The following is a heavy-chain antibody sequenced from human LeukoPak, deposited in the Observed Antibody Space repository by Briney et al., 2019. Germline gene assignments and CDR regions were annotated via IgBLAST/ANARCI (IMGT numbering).Heavy chain of an antibody. CDR1: GFTFSSYD. V-gene: IGHV3-13*01. D-gene: IGHD6-25*01. CDR3: ARSRQYSSGSYYFDY. Sequence: GGSLRLSCAASGFTFSSYDMHWVRQATGKGLEWVSATGTAGDTYYPGSVKGRFTISRENAKNSLYLQMNSLRAGDTAVYYCARSRQYSSGSYYFDYWGQGTLVTVSS. CDR2: TGTAGDT. J-gene: IGHJ4*02.